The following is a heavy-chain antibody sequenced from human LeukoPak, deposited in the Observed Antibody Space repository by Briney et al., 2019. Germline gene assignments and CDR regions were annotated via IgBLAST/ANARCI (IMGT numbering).Heavy chain of an antibody. J-gene: IGHJ4*02. CDR2: IASETYGGTA. V-gene: IGHV3-49*03. Sequence: GGSLRLSCAASGFTFTHYGMSWFRQAPGKGLEWVGFIASETYGGTAEYAASVKGRFTISRDDSKSIAYLQMNSLKTEDTAVYYCTRDQTPYYWGQGTLVTVSS. CDR3: TRDQTPYY. CDR1: GFTFTHYG. D-gene: IGHD2-15*01.